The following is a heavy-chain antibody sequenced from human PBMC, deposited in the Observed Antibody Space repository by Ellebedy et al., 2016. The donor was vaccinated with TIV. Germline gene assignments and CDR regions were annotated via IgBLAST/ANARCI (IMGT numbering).Heavy chain of an antibody. Sequence: AASVTVSCKAPEYTFTRFYIHWVRQPPGQGPAWMGVIDPSGPDTRYAQRFQGRVTITRDTSTSTVYVELSSLRSEDTAIYYSVSEGGERKMPQKAFDYWGQGTVVTVSS. V-gene: IGHV1-46*01. CDR1: EYTFTRFY. D-gene: IGHD3-16*01. CDR2: IDPSGPDT. J-gene: IGHJ4*02. CDR3: VSEGGERKMPQKAFDY.